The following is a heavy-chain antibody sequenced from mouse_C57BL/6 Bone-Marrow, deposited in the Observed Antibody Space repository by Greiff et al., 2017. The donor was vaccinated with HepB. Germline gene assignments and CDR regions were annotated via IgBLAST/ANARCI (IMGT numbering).Heavy chain of an antibody. CDR2: IYPGDGDY. D-gene: IGHD1-3*01. CDR3: ARHFNSFFAY. J-gene: IGHJ3*01. CDR1: GYAFSSSW. Sequence: QVQLQQSGPELVKPGASVKLSCTASGYAFSSSWMNWVKQRPGKGLEWIGRIYPGDGDYKYNGTFKGKATLTAYKSSSTAYMQLSSLTSEDSAVYFCARHFNSFFAYWGQGTLVTVSA. V-gene: IGHV1-82*01.